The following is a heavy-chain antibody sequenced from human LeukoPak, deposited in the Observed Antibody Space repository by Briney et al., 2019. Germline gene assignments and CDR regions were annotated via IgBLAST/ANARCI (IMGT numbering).Heavy chain of an antibody. J-gene: IGHJ4*02. CDR3: AKSLVSGGSCYSCFDY. V-gene: IGHV3-23*01. D-gene: IGHD2-15*01. Sequence: GGSLRLSCAASGFAFASYAMGWVRQSPGKRLEWVSGTTGSGENTYYAGSVKGRFTISRDNSKNTLYLQMNSLRPEDTAVYYCAKSLVSGGSCYSCFDYWGQGTLVTVSS. CDR1: GFAFASYA. CDR2: TTGSGENT.